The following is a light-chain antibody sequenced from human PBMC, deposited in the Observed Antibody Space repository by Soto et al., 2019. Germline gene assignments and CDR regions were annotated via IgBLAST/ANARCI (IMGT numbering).Light chain of an antibody. J-gene: IGKJ2*01. CDR3: QQFYYYPHA. CDR1: HTIATY. V-gene: IGKV1-39*01. CDR2: GTS. Sequence: EIQMTQSPASLSASVGERVTLTCRASHTIATYLNWYQQKAGKVPEVLIYGTSTLQPGVPSRFTGSRYGTDFTLTINNVHPEDFATYYCQQFYYYPHAFGNGTKLEVK.